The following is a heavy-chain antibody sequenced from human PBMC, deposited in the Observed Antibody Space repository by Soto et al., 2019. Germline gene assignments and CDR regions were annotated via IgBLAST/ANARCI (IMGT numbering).Heavy chain of an antibody. J-gene: IGHJ6*02. D-gene: IGHD6-19*01. Sequence: QVALVESGGGVVRPGRSLRLSCGASGFSFSKYGMHWVRQAPGEGQEWLSLISYDGSEKWYAESVKGRFTISRDNSKNTLYLQMNSLRGDDTAVYFCAKGYEVSPPVASAWYSNYFYGVDVWGRGTTVTVSS. CDR2: ISYDGSEK. CDR3: AKGYEVSPPVASAWYSNYFYGVDV. V-gene: IGHV3-30*18. CDR1: GFSFSKYG.